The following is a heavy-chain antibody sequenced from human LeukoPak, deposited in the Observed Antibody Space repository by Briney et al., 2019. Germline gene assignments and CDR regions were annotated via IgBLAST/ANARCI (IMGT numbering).Heavy chain of an antibody. CDR3: AKGIYVRSIYGMDV. D-gene: IGHD5/OR15-5a*01. Sequence: GGSLRLSCAASDFAFYGYSMHWVRQAPGKGLEWVSAISGSGGTTYYADSVKGRFTISRDNSKNTLYLQMNSLRAEDTAVYYCAKGIYVRSIYGMDVWGQGTTVTVSS. CDR1: DFAFYGYS. CDR2: ISGSGGTT. V-gene: IGHV3-23*01. J-gene: IGHJ6*02.